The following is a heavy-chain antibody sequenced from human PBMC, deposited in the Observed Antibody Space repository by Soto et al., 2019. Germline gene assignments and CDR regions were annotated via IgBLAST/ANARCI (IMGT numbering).Heavy chain of an antibody. J-gene: IGHJ5*02. D-gene: IGHD3-3*01. Sequence: QVQLQQWGAGLLKPSETLSLTCAVYGGSFSGYYWSWIRQPPGKGLEWIGEINHSGSTNYNPSLKSRVTISVDTSKNQFCLKLSSVTAADTDVYYCARGLEGAPFGPWGQGRLVTVSS. CDR2: INHSGST. CDR3: ARGLEGAPFGP. CDR1: GGSFSGYY. V-gene: IGHV4-34*01.